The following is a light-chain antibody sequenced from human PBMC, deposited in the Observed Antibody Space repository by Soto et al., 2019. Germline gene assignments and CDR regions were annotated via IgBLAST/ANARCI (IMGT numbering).Light chain of an antibody. V-gene: IGLV2-14*01. J-gene: IGLJ1*01. CDR3: FSYTSSSTYV. Sequence: PALTQPASVTGSPGQSITISKTEATSDIGAYNYVSWFQQHPGKAPKLMIYDVSNRPSGVSNRFSGSKSGNTASLTISGLQAEDEADYYCFSYTSSSTYVFGTGTKVTVL. CDR1: TSDIGAYNY. CDR2: DVS.